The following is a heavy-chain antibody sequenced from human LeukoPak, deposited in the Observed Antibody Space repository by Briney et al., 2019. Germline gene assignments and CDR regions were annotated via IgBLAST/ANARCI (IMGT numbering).Heavy chain of an antibody. Sequence: SQTLSLTCAVSGGSISSGGYSWSWIRQPPGKGLEWIGYIYHSGSTYYNPSLKSRVTISVDRSKNQFSLKLSSVTAADTAVYYCARETGETNWFDPWGQGTLVTVSS. J-gene: IGHJ5*02. D-gene: IGHD7-27*01. CDR1: GGSISSGGYS. CDR2: IYHSGST. CDR3: ARETGETNWFDP. V-gene: IGHV4-30-2*01.